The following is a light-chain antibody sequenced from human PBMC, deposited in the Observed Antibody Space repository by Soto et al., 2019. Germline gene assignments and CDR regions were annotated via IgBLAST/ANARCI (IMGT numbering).Light chain of an antibody. V-gene: IGKV3-20*01. J-gene: IGKJ1*01. Sequence: EIALTQSPGTLSLSPGETATLSCGASQTVNSEYLAWFQQRPGQAPRLLIFATSRRATDIPDRFSGSGSGTDFTLAIRRLEHEDFAVYYRHQFGYSTRTFGQGTKVDIK. CDR2: ATS. CDR3: HQFGYSTRT. CDR1: QTVNSEY.